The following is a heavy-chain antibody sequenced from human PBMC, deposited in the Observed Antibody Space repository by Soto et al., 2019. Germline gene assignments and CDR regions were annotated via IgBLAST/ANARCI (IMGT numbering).Heavy chain of an antibody. Sequence: QVQLVESGGGVVQPGRSLRLSCAASGFTFSSYGMHWVRQAPGKGLEWVAVISYDGSNKYYADSVKGRFTISRDNSKNTLYLQMNSLRAEDTAVYYCAKYVGQQLVLLYYYYGMDVWGQGTTVTVSS. J-gene: IGHJ6*02. D-gene: IGHD6-13*01. CDR1: GFTFSSYG. V-gene: IGHV3-30*18. CDR3: AKYVGQQLVLLYYYYGMDV. CDR2: ISYDGSNK.